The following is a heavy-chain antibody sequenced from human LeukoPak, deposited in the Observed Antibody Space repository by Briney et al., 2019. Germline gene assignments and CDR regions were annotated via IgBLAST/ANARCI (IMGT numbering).Heavy chain of an antibody. V-gene: IGHV4-31*03. CDR3: ARDGGSQTNYYYYGMDV. Sequence: SQTLSLTCTVSGGSISSGGYYWSWIRQHPGKGLEWIGYIYYSGSTYYNPSLKSRVTISVDTFKNQFSLKLSSVTAADTAVYYCARDGGSQTNYYYYGMDVWGKGTTVTVSS. J-gene: IGHJ6*04. D-gene: IGHD2-15*01. CDR1: GGSISSGGYY. CDR2: IYYSGST.